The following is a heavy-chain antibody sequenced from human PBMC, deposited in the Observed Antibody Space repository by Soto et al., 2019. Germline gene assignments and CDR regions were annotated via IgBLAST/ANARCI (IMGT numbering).Heavy chain of an antibody. CDR2: INPSGGST. Sequence: VASVKVSCKVSGYTFTSYYMHWVRQAPGQGLEWMGIINPSGGSTSYAQKFQGRVTMTRDTSTSTVYMELSSLRSEDTAVYYCARDRFLEWLLEYYYYGMDVWGQGTTVTVSS. CDR3: ARDRFLEWLLEYYYYGMDV. D-gene: IGHD3-3*01. CDR1: GYTFTSYY. J-gene: IGHJ6*02. V-gene: IGHV1-46*01.